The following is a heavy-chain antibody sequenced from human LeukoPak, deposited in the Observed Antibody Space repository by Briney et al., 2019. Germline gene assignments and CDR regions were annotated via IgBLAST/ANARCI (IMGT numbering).Heavy chain of an antibody. CDR1: GFTLSSYW. CDR3: ARNTDRDAYMAS. Sequence: SGGSLRLPCEVTGFTLSSYWMSWVRQAPGKGLEWVANIKQDGTETHYGDSVKGRFTISRDNAKNSLYLQLNSLRGEDTAVYYCARNTDRDAYMASWGQGTLVTVSS. CDR2: IKQDGTET. D-gene: IGHD5-24*01. J-gene: IGHJ5*02. V-gene: IGHV3-7*01.